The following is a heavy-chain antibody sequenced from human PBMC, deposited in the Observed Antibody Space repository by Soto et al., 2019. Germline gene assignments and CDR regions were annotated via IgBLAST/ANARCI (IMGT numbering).Heavy chain of an antibody. CDR1: GYTFISYI. CDR2: INAGNGNT. CDR3: ARDTAPKGV. D-gene: IGHD4-17*01. Sequence: SVKXSCKAPGYTFISYIVHWVRQAPGQRLEWMGWINAGNGNTKYSQQFQGRVTITRDTSASTAYMELSSLRSEDTAVYYCARDTAPKGVWGQGTTVTVSS. V-gene: IGHV1-3*01. J-gene: IGHJ6*02.